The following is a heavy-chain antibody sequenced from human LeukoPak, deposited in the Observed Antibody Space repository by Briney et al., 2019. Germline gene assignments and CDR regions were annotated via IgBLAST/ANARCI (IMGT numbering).Heavy chain of an antibody. Sequence: ASVKVSCKASGGTFSSYAISWVRQAPGQGLEWMGGIIPIFGTANYAQKFQGRVTITADKSTSTAYMELSSLRSEDTAVYYCVRDRGCSSTSCSFDYWGQGTLVTVSS. CDR2: IIPIFGTA. CDR1: GGTFSSYA. J-gene: IGHJ4*02. CDR3: VRDRGCSSTSCSFDY. V-gene: IGHV1-69*06. D-gene: IGHD2-2*01.